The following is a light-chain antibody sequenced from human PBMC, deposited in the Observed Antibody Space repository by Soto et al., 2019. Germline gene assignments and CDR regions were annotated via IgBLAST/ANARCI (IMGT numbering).Light chain of an antibody. J-gene: IGLJ1*01. Sequence: QSALTQPPSASGSPGQSVTISCTGTRSDVGGYNFVSWYQHHQGKAPKLIIYEVNKRTSGVPDRFSGSKSGNTASLTVSGLQSEDEADYYCNSYAGSNNYVFGTGTKLNVL. CDR3: NSYAGSNNYV. V-gene: IGLV2-8*01. CDR2: EVN. CDR1: RSDVGGYNF.